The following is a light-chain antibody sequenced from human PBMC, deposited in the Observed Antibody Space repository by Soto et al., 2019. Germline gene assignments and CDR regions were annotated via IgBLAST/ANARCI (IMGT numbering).Light chain of an antibody. CDR1: SSDVGAYNY. Sequence: QSALTQPASVSGSPGQSITISCTGTSSDVGAYNYVSWYQQHPGKHPQLIIYEVSDRPSGVSNRFSGSKSGNTASLTISGLQAEDEAVYYCSSFAGSRVLVLGGGTKVTVL. CDR3: SSFAGSRVLV. CDR2: EVS. V-gene: IGLV2-14*01. J-gene: IGLJ2*01.